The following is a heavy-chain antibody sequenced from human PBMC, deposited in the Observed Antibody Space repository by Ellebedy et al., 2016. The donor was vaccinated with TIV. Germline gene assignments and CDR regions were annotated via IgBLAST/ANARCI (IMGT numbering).Heavy chain of an antibody. CDR3: ARLLPPFSFRYYYGMDV. V-gene: IGHV4-59*01. D-gene: IGHD2/OR15-2a*01. CDR2: IYYSGST. Sequence: SETLSLTXTVSGGSISSYYWSWIRQPPGKGLEWIGYIYYSGSTNYNPSLKSRVTISVDTSKNQFSLKLSSVTAADTAVYYCARLLPPFSFRYYYGMDVWGQGTTVTVSS. J-gene: IGHJ6*02. CDR1: GGSISSYY.